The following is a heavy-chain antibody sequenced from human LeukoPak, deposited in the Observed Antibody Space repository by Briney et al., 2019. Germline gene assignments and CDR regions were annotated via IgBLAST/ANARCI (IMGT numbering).Heavy chain of an antibody. Sequence: SETLSLTCAVYGGPFSGYYWSWIRQPPGKGLEWIGEINHSGSTNYIPSLKSRVTISVDTSKNQFSLKLSSVTAADTAVYYCARSHFEAGLVATVHAFDIWGQGTMVTVSS. V-gene: IGHV4-34*01. CDR1: GGPFSGYY. J-gene: IGHJ3*02. CDR2: INHSGST. D-gene: IGHD5-12*01. CDR3: ARSHFEAGLVATVHAFDI.